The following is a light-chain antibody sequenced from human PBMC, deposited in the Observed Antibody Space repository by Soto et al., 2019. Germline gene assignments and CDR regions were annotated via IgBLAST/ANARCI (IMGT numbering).Light chain of an antibody. CDR1: QSVSSSY. Sequence: ESVLTPSPGTLSLSPGERATLSCRASQSVSSSYLAWYQQKPGQAPRLLIYGASSRATGIPDRFSGSGSGTDFTLTISRLETEDFAVYYCQQYGSSPRTFDQGTKVDI. CDR3: QQYGSSPRT. CDR2: GAS. J-gene: IGKJ1*01. V-gene: IGKV3-20*01.